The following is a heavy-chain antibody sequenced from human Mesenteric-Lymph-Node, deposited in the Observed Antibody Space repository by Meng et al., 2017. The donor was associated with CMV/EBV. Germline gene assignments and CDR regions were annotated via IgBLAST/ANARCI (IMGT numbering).Heavy chain of an antibody. J-gene: IGHJ4*02. D-gene: IGHD3-9*01. Sequence: QVHLHQWGSGLLKPSETLSVTAAVYGGSVSGYYWNWIRQSPEKGLEWIGEINHSGSTTYNPSFTSRIIISVDTSTNQISLNMSSVPAADTAVYYCARGSSYDILTGYFDYWGQGALVTVSS. CDR2: INHSGST. CDR1: GGSVSGYY. V-gene: IGHV4-34*01. CDR3: ARGSSYDILTGYFDY.